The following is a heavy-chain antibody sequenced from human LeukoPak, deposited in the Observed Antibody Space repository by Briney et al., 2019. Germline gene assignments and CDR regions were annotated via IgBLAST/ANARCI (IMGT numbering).Heavy chain of an antibody. CDR1: GFTFSSYS. CDR2: ISSSSSYI. Sequence: PGGSLRLSCAASGFTFSSYSMNWVRQAPGKGLEWVSSISSSSSYIYYADSVKGRFTISRDNAKNSLYLQMNSLRAEDTAVYYCARDLFQYNWYYVGDYWGQGTLVTVSS. J-gene: IGHJ4*02. D-gene: IGHD1-7*01. CDR3: ARDLFQYNWYYVGDY. V-gene: IGHV3-21*01.